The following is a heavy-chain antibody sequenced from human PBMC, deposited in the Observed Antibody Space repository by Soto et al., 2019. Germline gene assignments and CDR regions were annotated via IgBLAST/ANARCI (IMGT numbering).Heavy chain of an antibody. J-gene: IGHJ3*02. CDR3: VRDRRLRGHHFDI. Sequence: EVQLVESGGGLVQPGGSLRLSCAASGFSFSSSWMHWVRQAPGMGLVWVSRISFDGTATTSADAVKGRFTISRDNAKNTLFLQMHQLRAKDASMYYYVRDRRLRGHHFDIWGQGTFVSVSS. D-gene: IGHD2-21*02. CDR2: ISFDGTAT. CDR1: GFSFSSSW. V-gene: IGHV3-74*03.